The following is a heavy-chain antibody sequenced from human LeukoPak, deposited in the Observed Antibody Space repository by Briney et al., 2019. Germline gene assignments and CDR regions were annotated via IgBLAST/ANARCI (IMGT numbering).Heavy chain of an antibody. CDR3: ARDRVAAAGTPLDY. CDR1: GGTFSRYA. V-gene: IGHV1-69*06. J-gene: IGHJ4*02. Sequence: ASVKVSCKASGGTFSRYAISWVRQAPGQGLEWMGGIIPIFGKAQYAQKFQGRVTITADKSTSTAYMELSSLRSEDTAVYYCARDRVAAAGTPLDYWGQGTLVTVSS. CDR2: IIPIFGKA. D-gene: IGHD6-13*01.